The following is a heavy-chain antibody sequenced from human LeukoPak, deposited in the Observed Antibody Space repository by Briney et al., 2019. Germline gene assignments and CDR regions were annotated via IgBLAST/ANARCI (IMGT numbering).Heavy chain of an antibody. J-gene: IGHJ4*02. Sequence: GGSLRLSCAGSGFTFSSYAINWVRQAPGKGLEWVSSISGSDSYIYYADSVKGRFTISRDNAKNSLYLQMNSLRAEDTAVYYCARDAYCGGDCYYDYWGQGTLVTVSS. D-gene: IGHD2-21*02. V-gene: IGHV3-21*01. CDR1: GFTFSSYA. CDR3: ARDAYCGGDCYYDY. CDR2: ISGSDSYI.